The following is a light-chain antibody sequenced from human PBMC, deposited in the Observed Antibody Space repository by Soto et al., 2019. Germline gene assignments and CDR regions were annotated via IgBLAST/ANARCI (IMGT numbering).Light chain of an antibody. J-gene: IGKJ4*01. Sequence: DIQMTQSPSSLSASVGDRVTITCRASQSINTYLNWYHQGPGKAPKVLIYAASSLQSGVPSGFSGSGYGTDFTLTISSLQPEDIATYYCQQCGGVPTFGGGTKVDIK. CDR1: QSINTY. CDR3: QQCGGVPT. CDR2: AAS. V-gene: IGKV1-39*01.